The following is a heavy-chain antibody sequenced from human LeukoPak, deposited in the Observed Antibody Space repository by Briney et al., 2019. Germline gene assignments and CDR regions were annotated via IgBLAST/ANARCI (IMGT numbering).Heavy chain of an antibody. CDR1: GFTFSRFT. CDR2: ITSSSSYI. V-gene: IGHV3-21*01. Sequence: GGSLRLSCVVSGFTFSRFTMNWVRQAPGKGLEWVSSITSSSSYIYYADSVKGRFSISRDNAKNSLYLQMNTLRAEDTAVYYCTRDGDTGMVGGYYXXMDVXXXGXTVTV. CDR3: TRDGDTGMVGGYYXXMDV. D-gene: IGHD5-18*01. J-gene: IGHJ6*03.